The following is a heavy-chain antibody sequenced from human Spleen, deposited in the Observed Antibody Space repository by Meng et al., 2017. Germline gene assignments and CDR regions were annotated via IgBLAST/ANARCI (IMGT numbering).Heavy chain of an antibody. D-gene: IGHD3-16*01. CDR1: GFTFSRYA. V-gene: IGHV3-30*04. CDR2: ISYDGNDK. J-gene: IGHJ4*02. Sequence: GESLKISCAGSGFTFSRYAMHWVRQAPGKGLEWVAVISYDGNDKYYADSVKGRLTISRDNSKNTLYLQMNSLRAEDTAVYYCAKMMEGDPSFDYWGQGTLVTVSS. CDR3: AKMMEGDPSFDY.